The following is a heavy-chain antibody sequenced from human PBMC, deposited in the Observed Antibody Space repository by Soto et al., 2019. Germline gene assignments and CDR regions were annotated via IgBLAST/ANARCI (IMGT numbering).Heavy chain of an antibody. CDR3: ARTNILTGYFTNWFDP. CDR2: IYPGDSDT. D-gene: IGHD3-9*01. Sequence: GECVTSSCKVSGYSFTSYWIGWVLQMPGKGLEWMGIIYPGDSDTRYSPSFQGQVTISADKSITTAYLQWSSLKASDTAMYYCARTNILTGYFTNWFDPWGQGTLVTVSS. CDR1: GYSFTSYW. J-gene: IGHJ5*02. V-gene: IGHV5-51*01.